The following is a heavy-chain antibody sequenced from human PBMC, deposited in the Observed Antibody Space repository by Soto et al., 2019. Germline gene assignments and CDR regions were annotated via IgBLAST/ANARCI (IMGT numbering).Heavy chain of an antibody. CDR2: ISGSGDST. J-gene: IGHJ4*02. Sequence: GGSLRLSCAASGFTFSSYAMNWVRQAPGKGVEWVSVISGSGDSTYYADSVKGRFTISRDNSKNTLYLQMNSLRAEDTAVYYCARRGPGTYFDYWGQGTLVTVSS. CDR1: GFTFSSYA. CDR3: ARRGPGTYFDY. V-gene: IGHV3-23*01. D-gene: IGHD6-13*01.